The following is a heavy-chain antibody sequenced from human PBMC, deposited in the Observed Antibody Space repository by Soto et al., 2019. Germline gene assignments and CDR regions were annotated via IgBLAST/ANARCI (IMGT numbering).Heavy chain of an antibody. CDR1: GFTFYKAF. V-gene: IGHV3-15*04. CDR2: IGGNTESGQT. D-gene: IGHD6-13*01. CDR3: TITGGYSNSHPWFES. J-gene: IGHJ5*01. Sequence: DVLLVESGGGLVEPGGSLRLSCAASGFTFYKAFLSWVRQAPGKGLEWVGHIGGNTESGQTTYAAPVKGRFTISRDDSKNTMYLQMDSLEIEATAVYYCTITGGYSNSHPWFESWGQGTPVIVSS.